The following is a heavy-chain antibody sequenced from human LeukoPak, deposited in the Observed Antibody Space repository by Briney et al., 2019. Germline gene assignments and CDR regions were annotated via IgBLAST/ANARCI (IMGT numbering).Heavy chain of an antibody. CDR1: GFTFSSYA. CDR3: AKIGSCGGSCYSGSDY. J-gene: IGHJ4*02. D-gene: IGHD2-15*01. V-gene: IGHV3-23*01. CDR2: ISGSGGST. Sequence: PGGSLRLSCAASGFTFSSYAMSWVRQAPGKGLEWVSAISGSGGSTYYADSVKGRFTISRDNSKNTLYLQMNSLRAEDTAVYYCAKIGSCGGSCYSGSDYWGQGTLVTVSS.